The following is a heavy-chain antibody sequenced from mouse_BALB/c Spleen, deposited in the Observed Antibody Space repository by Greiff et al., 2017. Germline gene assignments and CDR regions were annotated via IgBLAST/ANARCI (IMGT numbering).Heavy chain of an antibody. CDR1: GYAFTNYL. D-gene: IGHD1-1*01. V-gene: IGHV1-54*01. CDR2: INPGSGGT. J-gene: IGHJ4*01. CDR3: ARRGNDYGGAMDY. Sequence: VQLQQSGAELVRPGTSVKVSCKASGYAFTNYLIEWVKQRPGQGLEWIGVINPGSGGTNYNEKFKGKATLTADKSSSTAYMQLSSLTSDDSAVYYCARRGNDYGGAMDYWGQGTSVTVSS.